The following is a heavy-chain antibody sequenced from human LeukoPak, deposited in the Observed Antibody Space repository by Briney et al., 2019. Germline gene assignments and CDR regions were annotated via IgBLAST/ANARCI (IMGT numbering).Heavy chain of an antibody. CDR3: ARAPYTYGSAQFYYYMDV. V-gene: IGHV4-61*02. Sequence: SETLSLTCTVSGGSISSAHDFWSWIRQPAGKGLEWIGRIYTSGSTDYNPSLKTRVTISVDTSRNQFSLNLSSVTAADTAVYYCARAPYTYGSAQFYYYMDVWGRGTTVTVSS. CDR1: GGSISSAHDF. CDR2: IYTSGST. J-gene: IGHJ6*03. D-gene: IGHD5-18*01.